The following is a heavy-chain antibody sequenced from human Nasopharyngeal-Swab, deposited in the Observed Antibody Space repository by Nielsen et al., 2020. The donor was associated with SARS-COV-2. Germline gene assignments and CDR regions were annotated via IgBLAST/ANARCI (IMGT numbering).Heavy chain of an antibody. V-gene: IGHV3-30*04. J-gene: IGHJ4*02. CDR1: GFTFSNFA. CDR3: ARGSGTGSWNFDY. Sequence: GESLKISRAASGFTFSNFAMHWVRQAPGKGLEWVALTSFDGSKKYYGDSVKGRFTVSRDNSKNTLYLQMNSLRVEDTSVFYCARGSGTGSWNFDYWGQGALVTVSS. CDR2: TSFDGSKK. D-gene: IGHD6-13*01.